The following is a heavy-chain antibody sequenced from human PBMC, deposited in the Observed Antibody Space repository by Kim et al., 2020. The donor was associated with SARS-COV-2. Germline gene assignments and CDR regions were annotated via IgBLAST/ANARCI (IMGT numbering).Heavy chain of an antibody. J-gene: IGHJ5*02. Sequence: SETLSLTCTVSGGSISSSSYYWGWIRQPPGKGLEWIGSIYYSGSTYYNPSLKSRVTISVDTSKNQFSLKLSSVTAADTAVYYCARFSSSWYEGTFDPWGQGTLVTVSS. V-gene: IGHV4-39*01. CDR3: ARFSSSWYEGTFDP. D-gene: IGHD6-13*01. CDR2: IYYSGST. CDR1: GGSISSSSYY.